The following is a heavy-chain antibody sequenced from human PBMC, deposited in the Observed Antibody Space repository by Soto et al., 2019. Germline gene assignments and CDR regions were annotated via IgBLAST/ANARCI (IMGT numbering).Heavy chain of an antibody. CDR2: ITTSSTYR. CDR1: GFAFSTFS. Sequence: GGSLRLSCAASGFAFSTFSMNWSRQAPGKGLEWVSDITTSSTYRIYADSVKGRFTISRDDAKNSLYLQMNSLRAEDTAVYYCARDGVLRDYGGNGWFDPWGQGTLVTVSS. D-gene: IGHD4-17*01. V-gene: IGHV3-21*04. J-gene: IGHJ5*02. CDR3: ARDGVLRDYGGNGWFDP.